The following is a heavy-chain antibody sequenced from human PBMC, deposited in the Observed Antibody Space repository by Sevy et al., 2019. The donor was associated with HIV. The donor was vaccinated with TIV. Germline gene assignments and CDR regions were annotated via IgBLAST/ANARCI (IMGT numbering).Heavy chain of an antibody. CDR1: GGSISSDSYF. V-gene: IGHV4-61*02. D-gene: IGHD3-9*01. CDR3: ARERGSNILTLGLDF. J-gene: IGHJ4*02. CDR2: IHASGTT. Sequence: SETLSLTCTVSGGSISSDSYFWNWIRQPAGKALEWIGRIHASGTTIYNPSLKSRVTMSVDKSKSQFSLRLTSVTAADTAVYCCARERGSNILTLGLDFWGQGSLVTVSS.